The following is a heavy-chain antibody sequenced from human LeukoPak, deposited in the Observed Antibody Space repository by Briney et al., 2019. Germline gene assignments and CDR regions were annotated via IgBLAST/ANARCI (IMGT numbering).Heavy chain of an antibody. J-gene: IGHJ4*02. CDR3: ATGRSGYSYADY. V-gene: IGHV4-59*08. Sequence: SETLSLTCTVSGGSISSYYWSWIRQPPGKGLEWIGYSYYTGSTNYNPSLKSRATISVDTSKNQFSLNLRSVTAADTAMYYCATGRSGYSYADYWGQGTLVTVSS. CDR2: SYYTGST. CDR1: GGSISSYY. D-gene: IGHD5-18*01.